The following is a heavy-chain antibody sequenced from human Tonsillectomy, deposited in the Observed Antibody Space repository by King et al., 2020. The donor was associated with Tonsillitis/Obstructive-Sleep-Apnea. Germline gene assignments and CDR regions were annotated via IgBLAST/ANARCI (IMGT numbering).Heavy chain of an antibody. J-gene: IGHJ4*02. CDR2: INPSSGST. CDR3: ARDDKDDRYFDY. V-gene: IGHV1-46*01. D-gene: IGHD2-15*01. Sequence: VQLVESGAEVKQPGASVKVSCKAYGYTFTRYYIHWVRQAPGQGLEWMVIINPSSGSTTYAQKFQGRLTMTSDTSTSTVHMESSSLRSEDTAVYYCARDDKDDRYFDYWGQGTLVTVSS. CDR1: GYTFTRYY.